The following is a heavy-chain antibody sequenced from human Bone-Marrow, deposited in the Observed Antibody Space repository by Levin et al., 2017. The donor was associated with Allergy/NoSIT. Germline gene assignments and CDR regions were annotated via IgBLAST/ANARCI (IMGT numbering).Heavy chain of an antibody. CDR2: ISYDGRNK. Sequence: LSLTCAASGFTFRSFAMHWVRPAPGKGLEWVAAISYDGRNKYYADSVKGRFTISRDNSKNTLYLQMNSLRAEDTAVNFCARSVGGGAGSETLDYWGQGTLVTVSS. CDR3: ARSVGGGAGSETLDY. V-gene: IGHV3-30*04. CDR1: GFTFRSFA. J-gene: IGHJ4*02. D-gene: IGHD3-10*01.